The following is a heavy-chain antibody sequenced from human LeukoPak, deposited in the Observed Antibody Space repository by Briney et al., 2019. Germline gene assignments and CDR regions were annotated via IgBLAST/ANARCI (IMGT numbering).Heavy chain of an antibody. CDR1: GYTFSGYY. CDR3: ARDLSSAPHWELDY. D-gene: IGHD1-26*01. Sequence: ASVKVSCKTSGYTFSGYYIHWVRQDPGQGLEWMGRSNPVSGGTNYAQQFQGRVTMTRDTSISTVYMEVTSLISDDTAVYYCARDLSSAPHWELDYWGQGTRVTVSS. CDR2: SNPVSGGT. V-gene: IGHV1-2*06. J-gene: IGHJ4*02.